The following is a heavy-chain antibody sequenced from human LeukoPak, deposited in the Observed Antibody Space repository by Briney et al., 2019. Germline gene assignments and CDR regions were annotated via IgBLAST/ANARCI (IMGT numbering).Heavy chain of an antibody. J-gene: IGHJ5*02. CDR3: ARVVVGASRWFDP. CDR2: IYYSGST. D-gene: IGHD1-26*01. CDR1: GGSISSYY. Sequence: SETLSLTCTVSGGSISSYYWSWIRQPPGKGLEWIGYIYYSGSTNYNPSLKSRATISVDTSKNQFSLKLSSVTAADTAVYYCARVVVGASRWFDPWGQGTLVTVSS. V-gene: IGHV4-59*01.